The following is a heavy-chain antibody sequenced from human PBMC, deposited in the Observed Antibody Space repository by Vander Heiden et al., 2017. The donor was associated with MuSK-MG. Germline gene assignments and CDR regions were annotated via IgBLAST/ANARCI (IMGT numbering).Heavy chain of an antibody. J-gene: IGHJ3*02. V-gene: IGHV3-23*01. Sequence: EVQLLASGGGLVQPGGSLRLSCAASGFTFSSYAMRWVRQAPGKGLECVAAISGSGGSTYYADSVKGRLTISRDNSKNTLYLQMNSLRAEDTAVYYCARPIVGATYDAFDIWGQGTMVTVSS. CDR3: ARPIVGATYDAFDI. D-gene: IGHD1-26*01. CDR2: ISGSGGST. CDR1: GFTFSSYA.